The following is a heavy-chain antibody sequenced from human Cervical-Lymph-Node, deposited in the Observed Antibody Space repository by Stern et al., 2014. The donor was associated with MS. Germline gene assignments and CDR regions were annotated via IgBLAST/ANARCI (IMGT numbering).Heavy chain of an antibody. V-gene: IGHV3-33*01. CDR2: IWYDGSNP. Sequence: VQLVESGGGVVPPGRSLRLSCAASGFSFSRSAMHWVRQAPGKGLEWVARIWYDGSNPYYADSVTGRFTISRDNFKNTLYLQMNSLRAEDTAVYYCASAYSSSHYYFDYWGQGTLVTVSS. J-gene: IGHJ4*02. D-gene: IGHD6-13*01. CDR1: GFSFSRSA. CDR3: ASAYSSSHYYFDY.